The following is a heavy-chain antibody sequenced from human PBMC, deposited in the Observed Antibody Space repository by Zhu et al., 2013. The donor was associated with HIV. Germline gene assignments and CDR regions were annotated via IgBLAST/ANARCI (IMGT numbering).Heavy chain of an antibody. CDR2: INPSGGST. D-gene: IGHD3-22*01. CDR3: ARAQRVIVVPPTDY. Sequence: QVQLVQSGAEVKKPGASVKVSCKASGYTFTSYYMHWVRQAPGQGLEWMGIINPSGGSTSYAQKFQGRVTMTRDTSTSTVYMELSSLRSEDTAVYYCARAQRVIVVPPTDYWGQGNPGHRLL. V-gene: IGHV1-46*01. CDR1: GYTFTSYY. J-gene: IGHJ4*02.